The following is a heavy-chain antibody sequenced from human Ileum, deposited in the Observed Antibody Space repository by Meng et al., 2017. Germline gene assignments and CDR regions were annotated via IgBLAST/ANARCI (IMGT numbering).Heavy chain of an antibody. Sequence: LHLSGPGLVKSERTFYLTCAFSGGSVSSNIAAWNWIRHSPLGGLEWLGRTYYRSKWYSEYAVSVKSRISITPDTSKNQFSLQMNSVTPEDTAVYYCASGSGSLDYWGPGTPVTVSS. D-gene: IGHD3-3*01. J-gene: IGHJ4*01. CDR3: ASGSGSLDY. CDR1: GGSVSSNIAA. CDR2: TYYRSKWYS. V-gene: IGHV6-1*01.